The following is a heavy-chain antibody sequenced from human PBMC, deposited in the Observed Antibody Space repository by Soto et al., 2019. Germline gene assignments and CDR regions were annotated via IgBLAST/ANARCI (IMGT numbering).Heavy chain of an antibody. D-gene: IGHD3-16*01. CDR1: GFTLSSYW. J-gene: IGHJ6*03. CDR3: ARIAIVSGGYKDYYYMDV. V-gene: IGHV3-7*01. CDR2: IKQDGSEG. Sequence: PGGSLRLSCVASGFTLSSYWMSRVRQAPGKGLEWVGNIKQDGSEGYYVDSVKGRFTMSRDTAKNSLYLQMNNPRAEDTAVYYSARIAIVSGGYKDYYYMDVWGKGTTVTVSS.